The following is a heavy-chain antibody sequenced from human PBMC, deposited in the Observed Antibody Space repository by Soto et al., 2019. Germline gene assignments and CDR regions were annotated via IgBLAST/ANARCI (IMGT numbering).Heavy chain of an antibody. CDR3: ARGQWLDNS. CDR2: INHSGST. Sequence: AETLCLTRAVYVGSFSGDYWIWIRQPPGKGLEWIGEINHSGSTNYNPSLKSRVTVSIDTSKNQFSLKLSSVTAADTAVYYCARGQWLDNSWGQGTLVTVSS. CDR1: VGSFSGDY. V-gene: IGHV4-34*01. J-gene: IGHJ4*02. D-gene: IGHD6-19*01.